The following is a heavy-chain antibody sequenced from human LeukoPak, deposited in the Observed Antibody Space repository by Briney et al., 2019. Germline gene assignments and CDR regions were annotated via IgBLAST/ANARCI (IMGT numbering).Heavy chain of an antibody. D-gene: IGHD1-26*01. CDR3: ARLPSSRYYYYYYMDV. CDR1: GGSISSYY. J-gene: IGHJ6*03. Sequence: SETLSLTCTVSGGSISSYYWSWIRQPPGKGLEWIGEINHSGSTNYNPSLKSRVTISVDTSKNQFSLKLSSVTAADTAVYYCARLPSSRYYYYYYMDVWGKGTTVTVSS. CDR2: INHSGST. V-gene: IGHV4-34*01.